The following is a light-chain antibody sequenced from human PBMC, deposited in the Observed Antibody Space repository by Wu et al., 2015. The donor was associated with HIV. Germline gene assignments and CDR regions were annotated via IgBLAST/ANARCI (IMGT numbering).Light chain of an antibody. J-gene: IGKJ1*01. CDR3: QQYNNWPPWT. CDR2: DAS. V-gene: IGKV3-15*01. Sequence: MAMTQSPATLSVSPGERATLSCRASQSVSSNLAWYQQKPGQAPRLLIYDASTRATGIPARFSGSGSGTEFTLTISSLQSEDFAVYYCQQYNNWPPWTFGQGTKVEIK. CDR1: QSVSSN.